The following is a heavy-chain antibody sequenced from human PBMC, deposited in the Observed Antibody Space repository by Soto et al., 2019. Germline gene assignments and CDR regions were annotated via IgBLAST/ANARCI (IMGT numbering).Heavy chain of an antibody. J-gene: IGHJ6*02. CDR3: ASDYGDYDSYYYYGMDV. V-gene: IGHV4-59*01. CDR2: IYYSGST. D-gene: IGHD4-17*01. CDR1: GGSISSYY. Sequence: PSETLSLTCTVSGGSISSYYWSWIRQPPGKGLEWIGYIYYSGSTNYNPSLKSRVTTSVDTSKNQFSLKLSSVTAADTAVYYCASDYGDYDSYYYYGMDVWGQGTTVTVSS.